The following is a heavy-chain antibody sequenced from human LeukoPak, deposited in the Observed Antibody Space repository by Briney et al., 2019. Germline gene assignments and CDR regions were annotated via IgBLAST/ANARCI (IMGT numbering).Heavy chain of an antibody. J-gene: IGHJ4*02. CDR1: GYTFTGYY. D-gene: IGHD3-3*01. CDR2: INPNSGGT. V-gene: IGHV1-2*02. CDR3: ARDQEITIFGVGTFDY. Sequence: GASVKVSCKASGYTFTGYYMHWVRQAPGQGLEWMGWINPNSGGTNYAQKFRGRVTMTRDTSISTAYMELSRLRSDDTAVYYCARDQEITIFGVGTFDYWGQGTLVTVSS.